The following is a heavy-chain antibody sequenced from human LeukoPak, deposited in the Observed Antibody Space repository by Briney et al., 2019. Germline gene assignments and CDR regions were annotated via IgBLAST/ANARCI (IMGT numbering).Heavy chain of an antibody. D-gene: IGHD3-10*01. Sequence: PGGSLRLSCAASGFTFSDYYMSWIRQAPGKGLEWVSYISSSSSYTNYADSVKGRFTISRDNAKNSLYLQMNSLRAEDTAVYYCARDLGLTIVRGVIITYGMDVWGQGTTVTVSS. V-gene: IGHV3-11*05. CDR3: ARDLGLTIVRGVIITYGMDV. CDR2: ISSSSSYT. J-gene: IGHJ6*02. CDR1: GFTFSDYY.